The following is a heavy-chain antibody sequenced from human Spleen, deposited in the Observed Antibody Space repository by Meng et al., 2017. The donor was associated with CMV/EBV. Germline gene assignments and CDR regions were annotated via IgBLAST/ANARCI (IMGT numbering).Heavy chain of an antibody. CDR2: INWNGGST. V-gene: IGHV3-20*04. CDR1: GFTFDDYG. Sequence: GESLKISCAASGFTFDDYGMSWVRQAPGKGLEWVSGINWNGGSTGYADSVKGRLTISRDNAKNSLYLQMNSLRAEDTALYYCARQYPGGSDYWGQGTLVTVSS. J-gene: IGHJ4*02. CDR3: ARQYPGGSDY. D-gene: IGHD3-16*01.